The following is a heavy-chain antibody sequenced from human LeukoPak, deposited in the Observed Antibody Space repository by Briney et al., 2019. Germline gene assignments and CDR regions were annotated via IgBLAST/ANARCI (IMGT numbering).Heavy chain of an antibody. CDR1: GYTFTSYY. Sequence: ASVKVSCKASGYTFTSYYMHWVRQAPGQGLEWMGIINPSGGSTSYAQKFQGRVTMTRDTSTSTVYMELSSLRSEDTAVYYCARDPHYDFWSGYTYYYYGMDVWGQGTTVTVSS. D-gene: IGHD3-3*01. V-gene: IGHV1-46*01. J-gene: IGHJ6*02. CDR2: INPSGGST. CDR3: ARDPHYDFWSGYTYYYYGMDV.